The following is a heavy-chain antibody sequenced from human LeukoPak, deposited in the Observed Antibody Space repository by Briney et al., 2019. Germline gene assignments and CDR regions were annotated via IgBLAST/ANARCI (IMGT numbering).Heavy chain of an antibody. CDR1: GFTFSNYA. CDR2: ISGYSDRI. V-gene: IGHV3-23*01. Sequence: GGSLRLSCAGSGFTFSNYAMTWVRQAPGKGLEWVSSISGYSDRIYYADSVKGRFTNSRDNSKNTVTLQMNSLRVEDTAVYSCAKGHGDYVPAEYLQHWGQGTLVTVSS. CDR3: AKGHGDYVPAEYLQH. D-gene: IGHD4-17*01. J-gene: IGHJ1*01.